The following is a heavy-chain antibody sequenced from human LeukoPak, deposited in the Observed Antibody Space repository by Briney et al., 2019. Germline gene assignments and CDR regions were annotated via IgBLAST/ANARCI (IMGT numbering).Heavy chain of an antibody. V-gene: IGHV4-59*01. CDR3: ARWGYFDSSGYFVAEY. D-gene: IGHD3-22*01. CDR1: GDSISSYY. Sequence: SETLSLTCTVSGDSISSYYWNWIRQPPGKGLEYIGWIHYSGSTDYNSSLKSRVTISLDRSKRQFSLNLRSVTAADTAVYYCARWGYFDSSGYFVAEYRGQGTLVTVSS. J-gene: IGHJ4*02. CDR2: IHYSGST.